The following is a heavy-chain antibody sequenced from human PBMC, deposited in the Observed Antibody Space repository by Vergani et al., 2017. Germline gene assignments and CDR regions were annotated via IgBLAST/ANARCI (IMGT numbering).Heavy chain of an antibody. Sequence: QVQLVQSGAEVKKPGSSVKVSCKASGGTFSSYAISWVRQAPGQGLEWMGRIIPILGIANYAQKFQGRVTIAADKSTSTAYMELSSLRSEDTAVYYCASWEWWTFEYFDYWGQGTLVTVSS. CDR1: GGTFSSYA. V-gene: IGHV1-69*04. CDR3: ASWEWWTFEYFDY. J-gene: IGHJ4*02. D-gene: IGHD2-15*01. CDR2: IIPILGIA.